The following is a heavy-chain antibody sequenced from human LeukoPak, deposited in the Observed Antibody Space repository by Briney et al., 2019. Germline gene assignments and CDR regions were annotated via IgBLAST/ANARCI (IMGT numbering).Heavy chain of an antibody. CDR3: ARDGEFYYDRSSY. Sequence: GGSLRLSCAASGFTFSSYAMHWVRQAPGKGLEWVAVISYDGSNKYYADSVKGRFTISRDNAKNSLYLQMNSLRAEDTAVYYCARDGEFYYDRSSYWGQGSLVTVSS. J-gene: IGHJ4*02. V-gene: IGHV3-30*04. D-gene: IGHD3-22*01. CDR1: GFTFSSYA. CDR2: ISYDGSNK.